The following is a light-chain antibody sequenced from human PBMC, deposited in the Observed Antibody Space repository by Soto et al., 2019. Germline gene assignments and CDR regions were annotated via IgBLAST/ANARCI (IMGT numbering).Light chain of an antibody. V-gene: IGLV2-14*01. CDR1: SSDVGGYNY. CDR2: GVT. J-gene: IGLJ2*01. Sequence: QSALTQPASVSGSPGQSITISCTGTSSDVGGYNYVSWYQQHPGKAPKLMIYGVTNRHSGVSNRFSGSKSGNTASLTISGLQAEDEADYYYSSSTTTTTLSVVFGGGTKLTVL. CDR3: SSSTTTTTLSVV.